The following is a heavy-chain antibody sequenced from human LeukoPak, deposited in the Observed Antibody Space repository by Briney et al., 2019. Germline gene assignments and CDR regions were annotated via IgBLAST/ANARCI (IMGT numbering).Heavy chain of an antibody. Sequence: ASVKVSCQASGGTFSSYAISWVRQAPGRGVEWMGRIIPILGIANYAQKFQGRVTITADKSTSTAYKELSSLRSEDTAVYYCARARGYYDSSGYYYVDYWGQGTLVIVSS. J-gene: IGHJ4*02. CDR2: IIPILGIA. D-gene: IGHD3-22*01. CDR3: ARARGYYDSSGYYYVDY. V-gene: IGHV1-69*04. CDR1: GGTFSSYA.